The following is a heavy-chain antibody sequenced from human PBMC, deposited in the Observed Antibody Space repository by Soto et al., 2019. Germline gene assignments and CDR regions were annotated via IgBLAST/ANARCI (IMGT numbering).Heavy chain of an antibody. CDR3: TITYDYVWGSYRSGPRFDY. J-gene: IGHJ4*02. Sequence: GGSLRLSCAASGFTFSSYAMSWVRQAPGKGLEWVSAISGSGGSTYYADSVKCRFTISRDNSKNTLYLQMNSLRAEDTAVYYCTITYDYVWGSYRSGPRFDYWGQGTLVTVSS. V-gene: IGHV3-23*01. CDR2: ISGSGGST. CDR1: GFTFSSYA. D-gene: IGHD3-16*02.